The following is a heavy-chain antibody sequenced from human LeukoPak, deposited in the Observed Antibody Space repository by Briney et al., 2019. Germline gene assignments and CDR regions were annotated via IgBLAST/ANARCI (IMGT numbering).Heavy chain of an antibody. CDR3: AKTMGAIDHDY. CDR1: GFTFSSYA. CDR2: ISSSGGIT. Sequence: GGSLRLSCAASGFTFSSYAMSWVRQAPGKGLEWVSVISSSGGITHYADSVKGRFTISRDNSKNTLYLQMNSLRAEDTAVYYCAKTMGAIDHDYWGQGTLVTVSS. V-gene: IGHV3-23*01. J-gene: IGHJ4*02. D-gene: IGHD1-26*01.